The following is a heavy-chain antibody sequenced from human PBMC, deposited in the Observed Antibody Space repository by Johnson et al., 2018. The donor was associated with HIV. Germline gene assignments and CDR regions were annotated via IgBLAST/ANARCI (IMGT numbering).Heavy chain of an antibody. CDR2: ISYDGSNK. Sequence: QVQLVESGGGVVQPGRSLRLSCAASGFTFSSYAMHWVRQAPGKGLEWVAVISYDGSNKYYADSVKGRFTISRDNSKNTLYLQMNSLRAEDTAVYYCARYGISFVGDTTVKWAFDIWGQGTMVTVSS. CDR1: GFTFSSYA. V-gene: IGHV3-30-3*01. D-gene: IGHD1-26*01. J-gene: IGHJ3*02. CDR3: ARYGISFVGDTTVKWAFDI.